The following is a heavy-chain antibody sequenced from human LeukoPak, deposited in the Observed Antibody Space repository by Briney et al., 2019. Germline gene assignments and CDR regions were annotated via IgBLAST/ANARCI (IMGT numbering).Heavy chain of an antibody. CDR3: ARGYYYDSSGYYYQDYFDY. D-gene: IGHD3-22*01. CDR1: GASISSGYY. Sequence: SETLSLTCRVSGASISSGYYWGWIRQPPGKGLEWIGSIYHSGSTYYNPSLKSRVTISVDTSKNQFSLKLSSVTAADTAVYYCARGYYYDSSGYYYQDYFDYWGQGTLVTVSS. CDR2: IYHSGST. V-gene: IGHV4-38-2*02. J-gene: IGHJ4*02.